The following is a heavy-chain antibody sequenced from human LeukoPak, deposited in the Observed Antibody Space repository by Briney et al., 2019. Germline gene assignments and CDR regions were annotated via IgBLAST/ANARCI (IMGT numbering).Heavy chain of an antibody. D-gene: IGHD3-10*01. J-gene: IGHJ3*02. CDR2: INPNSGGT. CDR1: GYTFTGYY. CDR3: ARDRVLLWFGELSPDI. Sequence: ASVKVSCKASGYTFTGYYMHWARQAPGQGLEWMGRINPNSGGTNYAQKFQGRVTMTRDTSISTAYMELSRLRSDDTAVYYCARDRVLLWFGELSPDIWGQGTMVTVSS. V-gene: IGHV1-2*06.